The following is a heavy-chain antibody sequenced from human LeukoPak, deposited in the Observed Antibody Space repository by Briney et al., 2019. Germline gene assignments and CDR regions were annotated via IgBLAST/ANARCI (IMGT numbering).Heavy chain of an antibody. D-gene: IGHD3-3*01. V-gene: IGHV1-8*02. J-gene: IGHJ6*02. Sequence: ASVKVSCKASGYTFTSYGISWVRQAPGQGLEWMGWMNPNSGNTGYAQKFQGRVTMTRNTSISTAYMELSSLRSEDTAVYYCAREGDFWSGYPSYSYYGMDVWGQGTTVTVSS. CDR3: AREGDFWSGYPSYSYYGMDV. CDR2: MNPNSGNT. CDR1: GYTFTSYG.